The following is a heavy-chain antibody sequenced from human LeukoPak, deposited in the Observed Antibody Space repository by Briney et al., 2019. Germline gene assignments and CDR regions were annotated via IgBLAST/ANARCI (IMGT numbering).Heavy chain of an antibody. D-gene: IGHD2-15*01. CDR2: ISYDGSNK. Sequence: PGGSLRLSCAASGFTFSSYAMHWVRQAPGKGLEWVAVISYDGSNKYYADSVKRRFTISRDNSKNTLYLQMNSLRAEDTAVYYCARDQVVVVAATYYYYYYGMDVWGQGTTVTVSS. V-gene: IGHV3-30*04. CDR3: ARDQVVVVAATYYYYYYGMDV. CDR1: GFTFSSYA. J-gene: IGHJ6*02.